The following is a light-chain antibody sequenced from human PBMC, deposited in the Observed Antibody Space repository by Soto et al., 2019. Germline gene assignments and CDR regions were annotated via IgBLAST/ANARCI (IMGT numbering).Light chain of an antibody. J-gene: IGKJ4*01. Sequence: EIVLPQSPGTLSLSPGERATLSCRASQSVSRSSLAWYQQKPGQAPRLLIYGASSRATGIPDRFSGSGSGPDFTLTISRLEAEDFAVYYCHQYDSSPLTFGRGTKVEIK. CDR2: GAS. CDR1: QSVSRSS. V-gene: IGKV3-20*01. CDR3: HQYDSSPLT.